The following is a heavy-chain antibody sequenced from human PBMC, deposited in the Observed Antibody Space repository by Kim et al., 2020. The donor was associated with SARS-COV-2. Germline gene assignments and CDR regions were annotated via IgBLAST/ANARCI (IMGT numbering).Heavy chain of an antibody. D-gene: IGHD6-13*01. CDR1: GFTFSSYS. Sequence: GGSLGLSCATSGFTFSSYSMNWVRQAPGKGLEWLSFITSSGSPIYYADSVRGRLTIARDNPKRSLYLQMDSLRDDDTAVYYCARSKTVVAAAGTGNWYFDLWGRGTQVTVSS. CDR2: ITSSGSPI. J-gene: IGHJ2*01. CDR3: ARSKTVVAAAGTGNWYFDL. V-gene: IGHV3-48*02.